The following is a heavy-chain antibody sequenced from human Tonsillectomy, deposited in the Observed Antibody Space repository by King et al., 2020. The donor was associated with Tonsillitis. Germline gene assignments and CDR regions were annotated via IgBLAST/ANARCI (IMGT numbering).Heavy chain of an antibody. D-gene: IGHD1-26*01. CDR3: AASGSYSFPGFQH. J-gene: IGHJ1*01. CDR2: IVVGSGNT. Sequence: QLVESGPEVKKPGTSVKVSCKASGFTFTSSAVQWVRQARGQRLEWIGWIVVGSGNTNYAQKFQERVTITRDMSTSTAYMELSSLRSEDTAVYYCAASGSYSFPGFQHWGQGTLVTVSS. CDR1: GFTFTSSA. V-gene: IGHV1-58*01.